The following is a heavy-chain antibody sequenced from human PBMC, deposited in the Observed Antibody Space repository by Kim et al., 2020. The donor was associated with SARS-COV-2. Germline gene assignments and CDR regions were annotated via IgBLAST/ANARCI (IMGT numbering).Heavy chain of an antibody. Sequence: ASVKVSCKVSGYTFTSYGISWVRQAPGQGLEWMGWISAYNGNTNYAQKLQGRVTMTTDTSTSTAYMELRSLRSDDTAVYYCARDRAFSVLLWFGELSGDYWGQGTLVTVSS. J-gene: IGHJ4*02. D-gene: IGHD3-10*01. CDR3: ARDRAFSVLLWFGELSGDY. CDR2: ISAYNGNT. V-gene: IGHV1-18*01. CDR1: GYTFTSYG.